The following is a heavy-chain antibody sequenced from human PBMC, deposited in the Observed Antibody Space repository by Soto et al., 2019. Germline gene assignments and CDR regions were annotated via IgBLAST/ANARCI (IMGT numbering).Heavy chain of an antibody. J-gene: IGHJ4*02. Sequence: VKVSCKTSGYTFTDYAIHWVRQAPGQRLEWMGWIATGNGNTRFSQKFQGRVTITRDTSATTAFMELTSLRSEDTAVYYCAKGSRMWTPDYWGQGTLVTAPQ. V-gene: IGHV1-3*04. D-gene: IGHD2-15*01. CDR1: GYTFTDYA. CDR2: IATGNGNT. CDR3: AKGSRMWTPDY.